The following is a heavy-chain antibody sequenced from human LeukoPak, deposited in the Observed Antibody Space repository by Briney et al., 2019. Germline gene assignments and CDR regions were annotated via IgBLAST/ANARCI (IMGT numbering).Heavy chain of an antibody. Sequence: SVKVSCKASGGTFSSYAISWVRQAPGQGLEWMGGIIPIFGTANYAQKFQGRVTITADESTSTAYMELSSLRSEDTAVYYCARESSEKVLPVVVTAIDWFDPWGQGTLVTVSS. D-gene: IGHD2-21*02. CDR1: GGTFSSYA. V-gene: IGHV1-69*13. J-gene: IGHJ5*02. CDR2: IIPIFGTA. CDR3: ARESSEKVLPVVVTAIDWFDP.